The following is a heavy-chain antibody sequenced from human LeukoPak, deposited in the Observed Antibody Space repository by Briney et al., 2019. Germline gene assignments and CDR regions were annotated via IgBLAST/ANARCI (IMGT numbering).Heavy chain of an antibody. V-gene: IGHV4-59*01. CDR3: ARAATSNRDHGLDY. D-gene: IGHD1-1*01. J-gene: IGHJ4*02. CDR2: IYYSGSGST. CDR1: GGSISTYY. Sequence: PSETLSLTCAVSGGSISTYYWSWIRQPPGKGLEWVWYIYYSGSGSTNYNPSLKSRVAISVDTSKNHYALRLSSVTAADTAVYYCARAATSNRDHGLDYWGQGTLVTVSS.